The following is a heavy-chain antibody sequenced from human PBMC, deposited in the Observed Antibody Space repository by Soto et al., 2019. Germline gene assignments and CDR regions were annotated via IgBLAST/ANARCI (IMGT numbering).Heavy chain of an antibody. CDR1: GYTFTSYG. V-gene: IGHV1-18*01. J-gene: IGHJ4*02. CDR3: XXXXXXXXXPWY. Sequence: QVQLVQSGAEVKKPGASVKVSCKASGYTFTSYGISWVRQAPGQGLEWMGWISAYNGNTNYAQKXXXXXXXXXXXXXXXXXXXXXXXXXXXXXXXXXXXXXXXXXXPWYWGQGTLVTVSS. CDR2: ISAYNGNT.